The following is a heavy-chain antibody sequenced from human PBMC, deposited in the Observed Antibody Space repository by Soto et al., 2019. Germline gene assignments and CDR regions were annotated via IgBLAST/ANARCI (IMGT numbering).Heavy chain of an antibody. CDR1: GGTFSSYA. CDR3: ASHCSSTSCRTADDY. CDR2: IIPIFGTA. V-gene: IGHV1-69*13. D-gene: IGHD2-2*01. J-gene: IGHJ4*02. Sequence: SSVKVSCKASGGTFSSYAISWVRQAPGQGLEWMGGIIPIFGTANYAQKFQGRVTITADESTSTAYMELSSLRSEDTAVYYCASHCSSTSCRTADDYCGQGTLVTVSS.